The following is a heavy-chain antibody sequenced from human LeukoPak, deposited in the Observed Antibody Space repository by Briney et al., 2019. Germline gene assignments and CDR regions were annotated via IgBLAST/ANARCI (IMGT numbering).Heavy chain of an antibody. D-gene: IGHD2-2*01. CDR1: GFTFSSYA. CDR2: ISGGGGSA. CDR3: ATTTDCSGSSCYAAGGY. V-gene: IGHV3-23*01. Sequence: PGGSLRVSCAAPGFTFSSYAMSGVRQAPGEGLGWGSAISGGGGSALYADSVKGRFTISRDNSKNTLYLQMHSLRAEDTAVYYCATTTDCSGSSCYAAGGYWGQGTLVSVSS. J-gene: IGHJ4*02.